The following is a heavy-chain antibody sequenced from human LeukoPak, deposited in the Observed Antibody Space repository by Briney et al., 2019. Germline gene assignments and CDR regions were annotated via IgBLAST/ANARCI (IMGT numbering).Heavy chain of an antibody. CDR3: ARSLWGYPYYYYMDV. V-gene: IGHV4-59*12. Sequence: PSETLSLTCTVSGGSISSYYWSWIRQPPGKGLEWIGYIYYSGSTNYNPSLKSRVTISVDASKNQFSLKLSSVTAADTAVYYCARSLWGYPYYYYMDVWGKGTTVTISS. J-gene: IGHJ6*03. CDR1: GGSISSYY. CDR2: IYYSGST. D-gene: IGHD3-10*01.